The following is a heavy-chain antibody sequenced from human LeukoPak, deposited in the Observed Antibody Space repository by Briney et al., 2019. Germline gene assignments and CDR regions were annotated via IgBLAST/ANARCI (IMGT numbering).Heavy chain of an antibody. D-gene: IGHD3-22*01. CDR1: GFTFSSYV. CDR3: ASGNYYDSSGYSDY. V-gene: IGHV3-30*04. Sequence: PGGSLRLSCAASGFTFSSYVMHWVRQAPGKGLEWVAIISYDGSNEYYADSVKGRFTISRDNSKNTLYLQMNSLRAADTAVYYCASGNYYDSSGYSDYWGQGTLVTVSS. CDR2: ISYDGSNE. J-gene: IGHJ4*02.